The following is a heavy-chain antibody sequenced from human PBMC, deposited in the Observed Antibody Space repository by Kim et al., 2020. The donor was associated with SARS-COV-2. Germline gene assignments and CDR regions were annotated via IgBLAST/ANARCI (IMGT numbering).Heavy chain of an antibody. CDR3: ARTPSYYYGMDV. V-gene: IGHV3-33*01. Sequence: KYYTDTGKGRFTISRDNSKNQLYRQMNSLRAEDTAVYYCARTPSYYYGMDVWGQGTTVTVSS. CDR2: K. J-gene: IGHJ6*02.